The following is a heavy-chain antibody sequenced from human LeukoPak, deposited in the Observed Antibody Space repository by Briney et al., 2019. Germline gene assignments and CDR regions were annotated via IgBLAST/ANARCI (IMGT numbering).Heavy chain of an antibody. Sequence: SETLSLTCTVSGYSISSGYYWGWIRQPPGKGLEWIGSIYHSGSTYYNPSLKSRVTISVDTSKNQFSLKLSSVTAADTAVYYCAREDEYYGSGSYNIGFDPWGQGTLVTVSS. CDR1: GYSISSGYY. V-gene: IGHV4-38-2*02. CDR3: AREDEYYGSGSYNIGFDP. J-gene: IGHJ5*02. CDR2: IYHSGST. D-gene: IGHD3-10*01.